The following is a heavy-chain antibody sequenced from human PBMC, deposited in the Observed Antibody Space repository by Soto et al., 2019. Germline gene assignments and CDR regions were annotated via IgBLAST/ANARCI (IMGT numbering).Heavy chain of an antibody. V-gene: IGHV4-4*03. D-gene: IGHD1-26*01. CDR1: GGSISSSNW. J-gene: IGHJ6*02. CDR3: ARELTGSSPNYYYYGMDV. Sequence: PETLSLTCAVSGGSISSSNWWSWVRQPPGKGLEWIGEIYHSGSTNYNPSLKSRVTISVDKSKNQFSLKLSSVTAADTAVYYCARELTGSSPNYYYYGMDVWGQGTTVTVS. CDR2: IYHSGST.